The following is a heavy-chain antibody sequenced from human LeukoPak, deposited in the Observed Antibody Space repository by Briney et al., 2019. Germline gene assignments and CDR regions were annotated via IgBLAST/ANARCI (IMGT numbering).Heavy chain of an antibody. CDR3: ARDQSDYSSSLVNWGFDY. J-gene: IGHJ4*02. CDR1: GFTFSSYS. D-gene: IGHD6-13*01. Sequence: GGSLRLSCAASGFTFSSYSMNWVRQAPGKGLEWVSSISSSIGLIYYADSVKGRFTISGDNAKNSLYLQMNSLRAEDTAVYYCARDQSDYSSSLVNWGFDYWGQGTLVTASS. V-gene: IGHV3-21*01. CDR2: ISSSIGLI.